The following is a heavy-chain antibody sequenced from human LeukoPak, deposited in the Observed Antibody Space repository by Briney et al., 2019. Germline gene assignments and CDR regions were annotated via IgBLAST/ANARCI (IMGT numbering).Heavy chain of an antibody. CDR1: GFTFNTYW. CDR3: ARDLDWILFDY. J-gene: IGHJ4*02. CDR2: VNCEGTTP. Sequence: GGSLRLSCAASGFTFNTYWMHWVRQAPGKGLVWVARVNCEGTTPHYADSVKGRFTISRDNAKNTLYPQMNDLNTEDRMVYYCARDLDWILFDYWGQGTPVTVSS. D-gene: IGHD3-9*01. V-gene: IGHV3-74*01.